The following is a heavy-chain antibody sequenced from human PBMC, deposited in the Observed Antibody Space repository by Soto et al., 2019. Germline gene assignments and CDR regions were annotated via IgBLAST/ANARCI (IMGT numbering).Heavy chain of an antibody. CDR3: ARGEVPAWGAFDI. V-gene: IGHV3-21*01. D-gene: IGHD7-27*01. CDR1: GFTFSSYS. J-gene: IGHJ3*02. CDR2: ISSSSSYI. Sequence: EVQLVESGGGLVKPGGSLRLSCAASGFTFSSYSMNWVRQAPGKGLEWVSSISSSSSYIYYADSVKGRFTISRDNAKNSLYLQMNSLRAEDTAVYYCARGEVPAWGAFDIWGQGTMVTVSS.